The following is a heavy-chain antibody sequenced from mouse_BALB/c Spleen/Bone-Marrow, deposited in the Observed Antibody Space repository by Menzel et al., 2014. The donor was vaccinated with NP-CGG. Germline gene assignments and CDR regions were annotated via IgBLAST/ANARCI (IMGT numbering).Heavy chain of an antibody. CDR1: GFSLPSYG. D-gene: IGHD2-4*01. J-gene: IGHJ4*01. Sequence: VQLQQSGPGLVAPSQSLSIPCTVPGFSLPSYGVHWVRQPPGKGLEWLGVIWAGGTTNYNSALMSRLSISKDNSKSQVFLKMNSLQTDDTAMYYCARGDYDYAMDYWGQGTSVTVSS. CDR3: ARGDYDYAMDY. V-gene: IGHV2-9*02. CDR2: IWAGGTT.